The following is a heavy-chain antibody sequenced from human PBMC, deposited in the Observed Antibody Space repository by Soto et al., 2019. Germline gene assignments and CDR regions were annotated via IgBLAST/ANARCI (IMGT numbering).Heavy chain of an antibody. CDR3: AADPSGSSSSEDY. Sequence: VKVSCKASGFTFTSSAVQWVRQARGQRLEWIGWIVVGSGNTNYAQKFQERVTITRDMSTSTAYMELSSLRSEDTAVYYCAADPSGSSSSEDYWGQGTLVTVSS. CDR1: GFTFTSSA. CDR2: IVVGSGNT. D-gene: IGHD6-6*01. J-gene: IGHJ4*02. V-gene: IGHV1-58*01.